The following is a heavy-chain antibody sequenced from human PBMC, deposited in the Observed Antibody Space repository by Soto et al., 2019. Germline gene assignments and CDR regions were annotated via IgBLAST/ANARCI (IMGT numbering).Heavy chain of an antibody. Sequence: PWGSLRLSCVVSRFTFISYAITWFRQSPGKGLEWVSAISNSGGSTYYADSVKGRFSISRDNSKNSLYLQMNSLRAEDTAVYYCAKVLGGNPGAFDIWGQGTMVTVSS. CDR3: AKVLGGNPGAFDI. J-gene: IGHJ3*02. D-gene: IGHD1-26*01. CDR2: ISNSGGST. CDR1: RFTFISYA. V-gene: IGHV3-23*01.